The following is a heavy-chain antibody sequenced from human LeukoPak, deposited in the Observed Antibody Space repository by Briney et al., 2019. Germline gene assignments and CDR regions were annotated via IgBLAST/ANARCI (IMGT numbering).Heavy chain of an antibody. J-gene: IGHJ5*02. Sequence: GGSLRLSCAASVFTFSSYWMHGVRQAPGKGLGWVSRINSDGSSTSYAASLKGRFTISRDNAKNTLYLQMNSLRAEDTAVYYCARGSIAARLDPWGQGTLVTVSS. CDR1: VFTFSSYW. CDR2: INSDGSST. D-gene: IGHD6-6*01. CDR3: ARGSIAARLDP. V-gene: IGHV3-74*01.